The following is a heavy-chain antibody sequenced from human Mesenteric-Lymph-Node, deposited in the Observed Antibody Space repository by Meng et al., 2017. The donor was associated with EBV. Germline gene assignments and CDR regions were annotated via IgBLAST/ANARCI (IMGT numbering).Heavy chain of an antibody. V-gene: IGHV3-30-3*01. J-gene: IGHJ4*02. CDR2: ISYDGFNK. CDR3: ARDQSPSD. Sequence: VQVCGSGGGLVKPGGSLRLSCAASGFSFSSYVRTWVRQAPGKGPEWVALISYDGFNKYYADSVKGRFTISRDNSKNTLYLHMDSLRGEDTAVYYCARDQSPSDWGQGTLVTVSS. CDR1: GFSFSSYV.